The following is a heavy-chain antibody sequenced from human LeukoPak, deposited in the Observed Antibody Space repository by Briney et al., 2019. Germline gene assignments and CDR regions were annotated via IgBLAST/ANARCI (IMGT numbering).Heavy chain of an antibody. J-gene: IGHJ6*03. D-gene: IGHD6-19*01. Sequence: GSLRLSCAASGFTFSDYYMSWIRQAPGKGLEWVSYISSSGSTIYYADSVKGRFTISRDNAKNSLYLQMNSLRAEDTAVYYCARERGEQWLVMGYYYYMDVWGKGTTVTVSS. CDR3: ARERGEQWLVMGYYYYMDV. CDR1: GFTFSDYY. V-gene: IGHV3-11*04. CDR2: ISSSGSTI.